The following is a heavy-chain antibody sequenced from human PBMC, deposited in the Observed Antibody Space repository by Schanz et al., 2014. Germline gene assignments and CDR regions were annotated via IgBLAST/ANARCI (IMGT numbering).Heavy chain of an antibody. CDR2: IGHSGNT. CDR3: ARGRQQLGSFDY. D-gene: IGHD6-13*01. Sequence: QVQLQQWGAGLLKPSETLSLTCAVSGGSLSGYFWSWIRQPPGKGLEWIGDIGHSGNTKDNPSLRRRISRSEETTKNQFSLNRSTGTAADAAVYYCARGRQQLGSFDYWGPGTLVSVSS. J-gene: IGHJ4*02. V-gene: IGHV4-34*01. CDR1: GGSLSGYF.